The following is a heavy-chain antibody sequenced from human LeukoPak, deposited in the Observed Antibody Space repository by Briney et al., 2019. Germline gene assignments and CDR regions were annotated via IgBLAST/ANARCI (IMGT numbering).Heavy chain of an antibody. CDR2: MNPNSGKT. J-gene: IGHJ4*02. D-gene: IGHD6-13*01. CDR1: GYTFTTSD. V-gene: IGHV1-8*01. CDR3: ARGRPGPAGAGTYDF. Sequence: ASVKVSCKASGYTFTTSDINWVRQAPGQGLEWMGWMNPNSGKTGSAQKFQGRLTMTKNASTTTAYMDVTGLRFEDTAIYYCARGRPGPAGAGTYDFWGQGTLITVSS.